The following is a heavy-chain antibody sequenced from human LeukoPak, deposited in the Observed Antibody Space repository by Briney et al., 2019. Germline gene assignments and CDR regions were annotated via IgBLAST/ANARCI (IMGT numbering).Heavy chain of an antibody. V-gene: IGHV4-59*01. Sequence: PSETLSLTCTVSGGSISSYYWSWIRQPPGKGLEWIGYIYYSGSTNYNPSLKSRVTISVDTSKNQFSLKLSSVTAADTAVYYCARVITVRGVIFDYWGQGTLVTVSS. J-gene: IGHJ4*02. CDR2: IYYSGST. CDR3: ARVITVRGVIFDY. CDR1: GGSISSYY. D-gene: IGHD3-16*01.